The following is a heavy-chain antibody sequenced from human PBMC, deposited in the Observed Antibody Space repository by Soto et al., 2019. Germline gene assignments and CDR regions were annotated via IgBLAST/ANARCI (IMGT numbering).Heavy chain of an antibody. CDR2: ISYSGRT. J-gene: IGHJ4*02. Sequence: LSLTCTVSGASIITDNYFWVWIRQPPRRGLELIGSISYSGRTYDNPSLQSRVTISIDASKNQFSLKLTSVTTADTAVYYCARRRASDYGGNHHPYYFDRWGQGALVTVSS. CDR3: ARRRASDYGGNHHPYYFDR. CDR1: GASIITDNYF. V-gene: IGHV4-39*01. D-gene: IGHD4-17*01.